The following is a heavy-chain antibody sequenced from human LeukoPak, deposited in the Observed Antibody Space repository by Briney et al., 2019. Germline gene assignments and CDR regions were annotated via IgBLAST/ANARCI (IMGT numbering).Heavy chain of an antibody. CDR3: ASFGLGYYYDSSGYSSNDY. CDR1: GGSISSSNW. V-gene: IGHV4-4*02. Sequence: PSGTLSLTCAVSGGSISSSNWWSWVRQPPGKGLEWIGEIYHSGSTNYNPSLKSRVTISVDKSKNQFSLKLSSVTAADTAVYYCASFGLGYYYDSSGYSSNDYWGQGTLVTVSS. J-gene: IGHJ4*02. D-gene: IGHD3-22*01. CDR2: IYHSGST.